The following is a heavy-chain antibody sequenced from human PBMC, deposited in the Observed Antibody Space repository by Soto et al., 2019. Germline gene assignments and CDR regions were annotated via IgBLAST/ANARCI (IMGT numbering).Heavy chain of an antibody. CDR2: IKQDGSEK. D-gene: IGHD6-13*01. V-gene: IGHV3-7*05. J-gene: IGHJ6*02. CDR3: ARLGGEDSSSWYFFELDYYGMDV. Sequence: GGSLRLSCAASGFTFSSYWMSWVRQAPGKGLEWVANIKQDGSEKYYVDSVKGRFTISRDNAKNSLYLQMNSLRAEDTAVYYCARLGGEDSSSWYFFELDYYGMDVWGQGTTVTVSS. CDR1: GFTFSSYW.